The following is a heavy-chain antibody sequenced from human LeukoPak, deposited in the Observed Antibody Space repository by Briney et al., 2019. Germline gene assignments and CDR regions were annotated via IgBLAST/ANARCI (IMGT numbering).Heavy chain of an antibody. J-gene: IGHJ3*01. CDR2: ISSSSSTI. V-gene: IGHV3-48*04. D-gene: IGHD3-22*01. CDR1: GFTFSSYS. CDR3: AREHHDSSTGAFAV. Sequence: GGSLRLSCAASGFTFSSYSMNWVRQAPGKGLECVSYISSSSSTIYYADSVKGRFTISRDNAKNSLYLQMNSLRAEDTAVYYCAREHHDSSTGAFAVWGQGTMVTVSS.